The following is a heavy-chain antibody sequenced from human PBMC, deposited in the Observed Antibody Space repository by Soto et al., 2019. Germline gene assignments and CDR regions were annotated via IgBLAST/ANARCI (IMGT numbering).Heavy chain of an antibody. CDR3: ARDTDLGGYDFWSGYSYYFDY. CDR1: GYTFTSYG. Sequence: ASVKVSCKASGYTFTSYGISWVRQAPGQGLEWMGWISAYNGNTNYAQKLQGRVTMTTDTSTSTAYMELRSLRSDDTAVYYCARDTDLGGYDFWSGYSYYFDYWGQGTLVTVSS. J-gene: IGHJ4*02. CDR2: ISAYNGNT. V-gene: IGHV1-18*01. D-gene: IGHD3-3*01.